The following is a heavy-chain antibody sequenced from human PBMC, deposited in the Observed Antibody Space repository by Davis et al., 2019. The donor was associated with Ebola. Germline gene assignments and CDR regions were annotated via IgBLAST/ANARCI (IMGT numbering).Heavy chain of an antibody. V-gene: IGHV4-34*01. Sequence: MPSETLSLTCAVYGGSFSGYYWSWIRQPPGQGLEWIGEINHSGSTNYNPSLTSRVTISVDTSKNQFSLKLSSVTAADTAVYYCARGRVLYGPRMDVWGQGTTVTVSS. J-gene: IGHJ6*02. CDR2: INHSGST. CDR3: ARGRVLYGPRMDV. CDR1: GGSFSGYY. D-gene: IGHD2-8*01.